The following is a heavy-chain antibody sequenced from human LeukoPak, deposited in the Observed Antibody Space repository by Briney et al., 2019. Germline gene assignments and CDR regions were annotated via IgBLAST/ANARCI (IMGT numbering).Heavy chain of an antibody. Sequence: ASVKVSCKASGYTFTGYYMHWVRQPPAQGLEWMGWINPNSGGTNYAQKFQGRVTMTRDTSISTAYMELSRLRSDDTAVYYCARDTSSSPFMIAFGGVIPDYWGQGTLVTVSS. CDR2: INPNSGGT. CDR3: ARDTSSSPFMIAFGGVIPDY. V-gene: IGHV1-2*02. CDR1: GYTFTGYY. D-gene: IGHD3-16*02. J-gene: IGHJ4*02.